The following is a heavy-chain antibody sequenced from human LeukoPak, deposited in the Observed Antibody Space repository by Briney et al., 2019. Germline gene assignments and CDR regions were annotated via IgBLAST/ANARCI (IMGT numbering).Heavy chain of an antibody. CDR1: GFTFSSYA. J-gene: IGHJ4*02. V-gene: IGHV3-23*01. CDR2: ISGSGGAT. D-gene: IGHD1-26*01. CDR3: ARRVSGSYSPLDY. Sequence: PGGSLRLSCAASGFTFSSYAMGWVRQASGKGLEWVSGISGSGGATDYAGSVKGRFTISRDNSKHTVDLQMNSLRVEETAVYFCARRVSGSYSPLDYWGQGTLVTVSS.